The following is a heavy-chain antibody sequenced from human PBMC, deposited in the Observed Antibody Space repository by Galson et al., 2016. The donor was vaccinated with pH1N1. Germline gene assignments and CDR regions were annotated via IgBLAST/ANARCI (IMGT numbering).Heavy chain of an antibody. V-gene: IGHV3-23*01. CDR3: VKDDSSGLYHGRPDY. CDR1: GFTFGNFA. J-gene: IGHJ4*02. D-gene: IGHD3-22*01. CDR2: MSGCGAGT. Sequence: SLRLSCAASGFTFGNFAISWVRQSPGKGLEWVAIMSGCGAGTYSADSVQGRFTLSRDNSKNTLYLQMHSLRADDTAVYYWVKDDSSGLYHGRPDYWGQGTLVTVSS.